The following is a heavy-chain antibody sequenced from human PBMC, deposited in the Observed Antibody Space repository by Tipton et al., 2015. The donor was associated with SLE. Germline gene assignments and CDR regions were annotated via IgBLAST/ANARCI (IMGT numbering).Heavy chain of an antibody. CDR1: GGSISSGGNY. Sequence: TLSLTCTVSGGSISSGGNYWSWIRQHPGKGLEWIGYIHYTGSTFYNPSLKSRVTISVDTSKNQFSLKLSSVTAADAAVYYCARADPSWVSFDYWGQGTLVTVSS. CDR3: ARADPSWVSFDY. J-gene: IGHJ4*02. CDR2: IHYTGST. V-gene: IGHV4-31*03. D-gene: IGHD2-8*01.